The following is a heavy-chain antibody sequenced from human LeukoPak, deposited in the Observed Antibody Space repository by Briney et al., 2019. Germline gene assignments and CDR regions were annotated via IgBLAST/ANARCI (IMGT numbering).Heavy chain of an antibody. Sequence: GASVKVSCKASGGTFSSYAISWVRQAPGQGLEWMGRIIPILGIANYAQKFQGRVTITADKSTSTAYMELSSLRSEDTAVYYCARGGDDRSGYYLEFDYWGQGTLVTVSS. CDR2: IIPILGIA. V-gene: IGHV1-69*04. CDR1: GGTFSSYA. J-gene: IGHJ4*02. D-gene: IGHD3-22*01. CDR3: ARGGDDRSGYYLEFDY.